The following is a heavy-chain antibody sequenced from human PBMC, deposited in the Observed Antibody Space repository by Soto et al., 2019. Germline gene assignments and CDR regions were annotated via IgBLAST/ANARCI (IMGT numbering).Heavy chain of an antibody. D-gene: IGHD3-16*01. CDR1: GFTLSSYS. CDR2: ISSNSDTV. V-gene: IGHV3-48*01. Sequence: DVYLVESGGGLVQPGGSLRLSCAASGFTLSSYSMNWVRQAPGKGPEWVSHISSNSDTVVYADSVKGRFTISRDDARNSLSLQMNCLRAEDTAVYYCARVGLKFLLGGEFFQVWGQGTLVTVSS. J-gene: IGHJ1*01. CDR3: ARVGLKFLLGGEFFQV.